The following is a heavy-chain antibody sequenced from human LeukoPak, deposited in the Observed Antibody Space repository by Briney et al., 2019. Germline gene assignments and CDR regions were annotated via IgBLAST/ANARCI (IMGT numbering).Heavy chain of an antibody. D-gene: IGHD4-17*01. CDR3: ARDDSPDVMTTVTPFDY. CDR1: GGTLSSYA. J-gene: IGHJ4*02. Sequence: GASVKVSCKTSGGTLSSYAISWMRQAPGQGLEWMGGIIPILSTTTYAQEFQARVTITADESTSTAYMELRSLRSDDTAVYYCARDDSPDVMTTVTPFDYWGQGTLVTVSS. CDR2: IIPILSTT. V-gene: IGHV1-69*13.